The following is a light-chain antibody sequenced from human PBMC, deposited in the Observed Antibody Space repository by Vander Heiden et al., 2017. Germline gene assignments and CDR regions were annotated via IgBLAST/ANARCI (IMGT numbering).Light chain of an antibody. CDR1: ETVTSSY. V-gene: IGKV3-20*01. Sequence: EIVLTQSPGTLSLSPGERATLSRRTSETVTSSYLAWYQQKPGQAPRLLMYGASNRASGFPDRFSGSRSGTEFTLTIARVDPEDVAVYYCQQYAGSPITFGQGTRLEIK. J-gene: IGKJ5*01. CDR2: GAS. CDR3: QQYAGSPIT.